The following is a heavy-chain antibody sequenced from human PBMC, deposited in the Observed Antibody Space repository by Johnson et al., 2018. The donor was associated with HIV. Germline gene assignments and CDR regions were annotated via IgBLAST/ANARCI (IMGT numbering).Heavy chain of an antibody. CDR1: GFTFNNYG. D-gene: IGHD2-2*01. V-gene: IGHV3-33*08. CDR3: AREVSSGGYCTTTTCYAAAFDI. CDR2: IWFDGSNK. Sequence: QVQLMESGGGVVQPGRSLRLSCAASGFTFNNYGMHWVRQAPGKGLEWVAVIWFDGSNKYYVDYVKCRFTISRDNSKNTLYLQMASLSAEDMAVYYCAREVSSGGYCTTTTCYAAAFDIWGRGTMVTVSS. J-gene: IGHJ3*02.